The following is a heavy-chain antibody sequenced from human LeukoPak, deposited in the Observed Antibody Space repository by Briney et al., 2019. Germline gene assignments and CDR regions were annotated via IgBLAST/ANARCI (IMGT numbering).Heavy chain of an antibody. CDR3: AREDYGGNSEYFQH. Sequence: SETLSLTCAVYGGSFSGYYWSWIRQPPGKGLEWIGEINHSGSTNYNPSLKSRVTISVDTSKNQFSLKLSSVTAADTAVYYCAREDYGGNSEYFQHWGQGTLVNVSS. D-gene: IGHD4-23*01. V-gene: IGHV4-34*01. CDR2: INHSGST. CDR1: GGSFSGYY. J-gene: IGHJ1*01.